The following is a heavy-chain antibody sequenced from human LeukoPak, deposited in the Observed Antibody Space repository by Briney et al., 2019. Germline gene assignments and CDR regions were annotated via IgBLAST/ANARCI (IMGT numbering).Heavy chain of an antibody. CDR3: AKDLAGRYSGYPIWAFDI. J-gene: IGHJ3*02. D-gene: IGHD5-12*01. V-gene: IGHV3-9*01. CDR2: ISWNSGSI. Sequence: PGGSLRLSCAASGFTFDDYAMHWVRQAPGKGLEWVSGISWNSGSIGYADSVKGRFTISRDNAKNSLYLQMNSLRAEDTALYHCAKDLAGRYSGYPIWAFDIWGQGTMVTVSS. CDR1: GFTFDDYA.